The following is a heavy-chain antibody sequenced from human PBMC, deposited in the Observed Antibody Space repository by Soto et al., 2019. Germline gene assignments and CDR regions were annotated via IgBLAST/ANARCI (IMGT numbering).Heavy chain of an antibody. Sequence: GSSVKVSCKASGYSFTSQGLSWVRQAPGQGLEWMGWISTKSGNTAYAQKVQDRVTLTRDTSATTAYMELRSLTSDDTAIYYCARDKEHVLDVPGQGTRVTV. V-gene: IGHV1-18*01. CDR1: GYSFTSQG. CDR3: ARDKEHVLDV. D-gene: IGHD3-10*02. CDR2: ISTKSGNT. J-gene: IGHJ3*01.